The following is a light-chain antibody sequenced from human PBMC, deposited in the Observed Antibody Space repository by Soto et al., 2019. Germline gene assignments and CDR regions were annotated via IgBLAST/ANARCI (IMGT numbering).Light chain of an antibody. CDR2: QAS. V-gene: IGKV1-5*03. J-gene: IGKJ1*01. Sequence: DIQMTQSPSTLSASVGDRVTITCRASQSISSWLAWYQQKPGRAPKLLIYQASSSEIGVPTRFSGSGSGTEFTLTIRSLPPDDFATHYCQYYKESSTFGPGTRLEIK. CDR3: QYYKESST. CDR1: QSISSW.